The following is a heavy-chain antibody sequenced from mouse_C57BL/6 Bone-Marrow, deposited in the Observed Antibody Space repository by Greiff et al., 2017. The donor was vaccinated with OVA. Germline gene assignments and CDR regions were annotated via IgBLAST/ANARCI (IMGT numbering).Heavy chain of an antibody. J-gene: IGHJ2*01. CDR2: IYPGSGST. CDR1: GYTFTSYW. Sequence: VQLQQPGAELVKPGASVKMSCKASGYTFTSYWITWVKQRPGQGLEWIGDIYPGSGSTNYNEKFKSKATLTVDTSSSTAYMQLSSLTSEDSAVYYCARHSRWLLRPFDYWGQGTTLTVSS. CDR3: ARHSRWLLRPFDY. V-gene: IGHV1-55*01. D-gene: IGHD2-3*01.